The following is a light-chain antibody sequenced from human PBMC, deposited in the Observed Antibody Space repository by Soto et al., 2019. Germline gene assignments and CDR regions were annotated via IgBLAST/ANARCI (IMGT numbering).Light chain of an antibody. CDR3: QKYNTVPWT. CDR1: QGISKY. V-gene: IGKV1-27*01. CDR2: TAS. J-gene: IGKJ1*01. Sequence: DIQMTQSPSSLSASIGDRVTITCRASQGISKYLAWYQQKPGKVPKLLIKTASTLQSGVPSRFSGSGSGTDFTLTISSLQPEDVATYYCQKYNTVPWTFGQGTKVEIK.